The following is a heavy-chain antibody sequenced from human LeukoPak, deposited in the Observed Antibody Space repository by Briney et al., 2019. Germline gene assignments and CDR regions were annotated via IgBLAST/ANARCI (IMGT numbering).Heavy chain of an antibody. Sequence: PGGSLRLSCAASGFSFSTYWMNWVRQPLGKGLEWVANIMGDGSEKYYVDSVKSRFTISRDNAKNSLYLQMNSLRAEDTAVYYCARDPSRGYSYGYGDYWGQGSLVIVSS. D-gene: IGHD5-18*01. CDR2: IMGDGSEK. CDR1: GFSFSTYW. J-gene: IGHJ4*02. CDR3: ARDPSRGYSYGYGDY. V-gene: IGHV3-7*01.